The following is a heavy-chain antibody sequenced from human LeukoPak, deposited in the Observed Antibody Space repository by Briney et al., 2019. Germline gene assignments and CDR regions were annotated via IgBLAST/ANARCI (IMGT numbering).Heavy chain of an antibody. D-gene: IGHD3-3*01. CDR2: ISGSGGST. Sequence: PGGSLRLSCAASGFTFSSYAMSWVRQAPGKGLEWVSAISGSGGSTYYADSVKGRFTISRDNSKNTLYLQMNSLRAEDTALFYCAKNWGGYFNTFDYWGQGTLVTVSS. CDR3: AKNWGGYFNTFDY. V-gene: IGHV3-23*01. J-gene: IGHJ4*02. CDR1: GFTFSSYA.